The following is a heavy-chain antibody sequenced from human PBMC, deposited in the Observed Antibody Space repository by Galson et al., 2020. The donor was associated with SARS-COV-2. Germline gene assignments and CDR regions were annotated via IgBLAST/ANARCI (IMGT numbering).Heavy chain of an antibody. D-gene: IGHD3-16*02. V-gene: IGHV4-30-4*01. CDR2: INYSGST. Sequence: TSETLSLTCTVSGGSISSGDYYWSWIRQPPGKGLEWIGYINYSGSTYYNPSLRGRVTISGDTSKNQFSLKLSSVTAADTALYYCARSRLGEVSLSNWGQGTLVTVSS. CDR1: GGSISSGDYY. CDR3: ARSRLGEVSLSN. J-gene: IGHJ4*02.